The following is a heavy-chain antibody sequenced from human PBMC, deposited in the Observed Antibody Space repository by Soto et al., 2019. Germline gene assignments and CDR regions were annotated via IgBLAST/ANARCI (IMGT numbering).Heavy chain of an antibody. D-gene: IGHD6-6*01. V-gene: IGHV3-33*01. J-gene: IGHJ6*02. CDR2: IWYDGSNK. CDR3: ARDNVLGKAAPTEGYYYYGMDV. CDR1: GFTFSSYG. Sequence: QVQLVESGGGVVQPGRSLRLSCAASGFTFSSYGMHWVRQAPGKGLEWVAVIWYDGSNKYYADSVKGRFTIYRDNSKNTLYLQMNRLRAEDTAVYYCARDNVLGKAAPTEGYYYYGMDVWGQGTTVTVSS.